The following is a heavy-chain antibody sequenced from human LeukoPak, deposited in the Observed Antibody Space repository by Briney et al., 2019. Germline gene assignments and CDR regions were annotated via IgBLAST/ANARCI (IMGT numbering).Heavy chain of an antibody. Sequence: GSLRLSCTASGFSFVDYAMSWVRQPPGKGLEWIGEINHSGSTNYNPSLKSRVTISVDTSKNQFSLKLSSVTAADTAVYYCASLYDSSGYYWFDPWGQGTLVTVSS. CDR2: INHSGST. V-gene: IGHV4-34*01. CDR3: ASLYDSSGYYWFDP. D-gene: IGHD3-22*01. CDR1: GFSFVDYA. J-gene: IGHJ5*02.